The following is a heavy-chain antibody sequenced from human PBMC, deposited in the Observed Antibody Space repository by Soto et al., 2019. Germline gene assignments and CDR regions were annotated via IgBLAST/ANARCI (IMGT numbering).Heavy chain of an antibody. CDR2: VGVSGATT. D-gene: IGHD3-10*01. CDR1: GFTFSSYA. Sequence: EVQLLESGGNLVQPGGSLRLSCAASGFTFSSYAMSWVRQAPGKGLEWVSTVGVSGATTYYTDSVKGRFTISRDNSHNTLFLQMHSLRAEDTAIYYCAKFRAGLGSQTDSWGQGPLVTVSS. V-gene: IGHV3-23*01. CDR3: AKFRAGLGSQTDS. J-gene: IGHJ4*02.